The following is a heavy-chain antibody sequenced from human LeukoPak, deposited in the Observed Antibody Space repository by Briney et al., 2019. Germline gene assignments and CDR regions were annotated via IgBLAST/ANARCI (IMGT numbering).Heavy chain of an antibody. J-gene: IGHJ5*02. Sequence: QPSETLSLTCAVYGGSFSGYYWSWIRQPPGKGLEWIGEINHSGSTNYNPSLKSRVTISVDTSKNQFSLKLSSVTAADTAVYYCARGRGLLGRNWFDPWGQGTLVTVSS. CDR1: GGSFSGYY. V-gene: IGHV4-34*01. CDR2: INHSGST. CDR3: ARGRGLLGRNWFDP. D-gene: IGHD3-22*01.